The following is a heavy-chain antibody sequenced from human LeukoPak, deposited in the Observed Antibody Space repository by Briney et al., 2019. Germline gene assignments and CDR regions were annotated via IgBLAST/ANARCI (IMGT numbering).Heavy chain of an antibody. CDR3: ARESGEMVFDY. CDR2: IIPIFGTE. D-gene: IGHD3-10*01. V-gene: IGHV1-69*13. J-gene: IGHJ4*02. Sequence: SVKVLCRASGGTYSSYAISWVRHAPAQGLECVGGIIPIFGTENYAQKVQGRVTITADESTSTAYMELSSLRSEDTAVYYCARESGEMVFDYWGQGTLVTVSS. CDR1: GGTYSSYA.